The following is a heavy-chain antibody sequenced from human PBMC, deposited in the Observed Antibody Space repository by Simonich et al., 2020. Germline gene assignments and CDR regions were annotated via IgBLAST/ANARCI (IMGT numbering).Heavy chain of an antibody. J-gene: IGHJ6*02. V-gene: IGHV1-2*06. CDR2: INPNSGGT. Sequence: AEVKKPGASVKVSCKASGYTFTGYYMHWVRQAPGQGLEWMGRINPNSGGTNYAKKFQGRVTMTRDTSISTAYMELSRLRSDDTAVYYCARVPGIYYYYGMDVCGQGTTVTVSS. D-gene: IGHD3-10*01. CDR3: ARVPGIYYYYGMDV. CDR1: GYTFTGYY.